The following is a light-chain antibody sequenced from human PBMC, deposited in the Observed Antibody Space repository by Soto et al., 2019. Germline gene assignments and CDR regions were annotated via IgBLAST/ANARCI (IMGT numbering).Light chain of an antibody. J-gene: IGLJ1*01. CDR2: ANN. CDR3: QSYDSGLSGSYA. Sequence: QSVLTQPPSVSGAPGQTVTISCTGTSSNIGARVDVHWYQHLPGLAPKLLIYANNIRPSGVPDRFSGSKSGSSASLAISGLQAEDEGDYYCQSYDSGLSGSYAFGTGTKLTVL. CDR1: SSNIGARVD. V-gene: IGLV1-40*01.